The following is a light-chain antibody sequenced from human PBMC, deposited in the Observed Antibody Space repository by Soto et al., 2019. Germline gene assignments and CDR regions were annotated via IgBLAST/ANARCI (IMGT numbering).Light chain of an antibody. Sequence: EIVLTQSPGTLSLSPGERATLSCRASQSVAKNYLAWYQQKSGQAPRLLLHGASSRATGIPDRFSGSGSGTDFTLTISRLEPEDFAMFYCQQYATAPLTFGGGTKVEIK. J-gene: IGKJ4*01. CDR3: QQYATAPLT. CDR1: QSVAKNY. V-gene: IGKV3-20*01. CDR2: GAS.